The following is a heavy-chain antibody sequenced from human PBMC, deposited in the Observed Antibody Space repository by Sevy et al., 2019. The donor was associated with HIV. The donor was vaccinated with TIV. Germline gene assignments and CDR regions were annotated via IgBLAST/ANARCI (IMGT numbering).Heavy chain of an antibody. D-gene: IGHD2-2*02. CDR1: GFTFSRNA. CDR3: SKVGYCSSTSCYSIYYGMDV. V-gene: IGHV3-23*01. Sequence: GGSLRLSCAASGFTFSRNAMSWVRQAPGKGLEWASGITGSGGSTYYADSVKGRFTISRDNSKNTRYLQMNGLRVEDTAVYYCSKVGYCSSTSCYSIYYGMDVWGQGTTVTVSS. J-gene: IGHJ6*02. CDR2: ITGSGGST.